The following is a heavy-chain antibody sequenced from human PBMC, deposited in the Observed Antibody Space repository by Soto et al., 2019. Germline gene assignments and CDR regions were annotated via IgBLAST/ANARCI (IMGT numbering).Heavy chain of an antibody. CDR3: AGATTVTTYSYYYYGMDV. D-gene: IGHD4-4*01. J-gene: IGHJ6*02. CDR2: IIPIFGTA. V-gene: IGHV1-69*01. CDR1: GGTFSSYA. Sequence: QVQLVQSGAEVKKPGSSVKVSCKASGGTFSSYAISWVRQAPGQGLEWMGGIIPIFGTANYAQKFQGRATITADESTSTAYMELSSLRSEDTAVYYCAGATTVTTYSYYYYGMDVWGQGTTVTVSS.